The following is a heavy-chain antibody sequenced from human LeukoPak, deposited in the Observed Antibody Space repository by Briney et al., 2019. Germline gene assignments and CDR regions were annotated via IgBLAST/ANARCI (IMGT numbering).Heavy chain of an antibody. Sequence: ASVKVSCKASGYTFTGYYMHWVRQAPGQGLEWMGRINPNSGGTNYAQKFQGRVTITRDTSISTAYMELSRLRTDDTAVYYCARTAYSSGSDYWGQGTLVTVSS. CDR3: ARTAYSSGSDY. CDR2: INPNSGGT. CDR1: GYTFTGYY. V-gene: IGHV1-2*06. J-gene: IGHJ4*02. D-gene: IGHD6-19*01.